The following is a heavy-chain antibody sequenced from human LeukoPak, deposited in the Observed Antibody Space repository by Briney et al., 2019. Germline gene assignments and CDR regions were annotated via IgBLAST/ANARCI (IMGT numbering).Heavy chain of an antibody. Sequence: GGSLRLSCAASGFTFDDYTMHWVRQAPGKGLEWVSLISWDGGSTYYADSVKGRFTISRDNSKNSLYLQMNSLRAEDTALYYCAKDRGYDIKSVDYWGQGTLVTVSS. J-gene: IGHJ4*02. CDR2: ISWDGGST. CDR1: GFTFDDYT. CDR3: AKDRGYDIKSVDY. D-gene: IGHD2-8*01. V-gene: IGHV3-43*01.